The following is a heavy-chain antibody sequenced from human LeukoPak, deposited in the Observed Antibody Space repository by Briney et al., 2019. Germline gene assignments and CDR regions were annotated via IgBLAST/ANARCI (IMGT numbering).Heavy chain of an antibody. D-gene: IGHD3-10*01. J-gene: IGHJ3*02. CDR3: ARIKEYGFDI. CDR1: AFTFSSYW. V-gene: IGHV3-7*01. CDR2: IKDDGSEK. Sequence: GGSLSLSCAGSAFTFSSYWMSWVRQAPGKGPEWVANIKDDGSEKYNLDSVKGRFTISRDNAKNSLYLQMNSLRAEDTAVYSCARIKEYGFDIWGQGTMVTVSS.